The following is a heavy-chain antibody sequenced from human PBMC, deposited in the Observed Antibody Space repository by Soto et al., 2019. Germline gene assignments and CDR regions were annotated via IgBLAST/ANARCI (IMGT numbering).Heavy chain of an antibody. V-gene: IGHV1-8*01. CDR1: RYGFTSCS. CDR2: MNPNSGNT. J-gene: IGHJ6*02. CDR3: ARARSKIRYGMDV. Sequence: SCEAPRYGFTSCSMNSVRQATGQGLEWMGCMNPNSGNTGYAQKFKGRVTMTRNTSISTAYMELSSLRSEDTAVYYCARARSKIRYGMDVWGQGTTVTVYS. D-gene: IGHD3-16*01.